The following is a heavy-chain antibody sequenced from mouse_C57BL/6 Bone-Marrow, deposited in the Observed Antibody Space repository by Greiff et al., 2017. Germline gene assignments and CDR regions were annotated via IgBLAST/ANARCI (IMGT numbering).Heavy chain of an antibody. Sequence: VQLQQSGAELVRPGASVKLSCKASGYTFTDYYINWVKQRPGQGLEWIARIYPGSGNTYYNEKFKGKATLTAEKSSSTAYMQLSSLTSEDSAVYFCARDYGSFYAMDDWGQGTSVTVSS. J-gene: IGHJ4*01. CDR3: ARDYGSFYAMDD. CDR2: IYPGSGNT. V-gene: IGHV1-76*01. CDR1: GYTFTDYY. D-gene: IGHD1-1*01.